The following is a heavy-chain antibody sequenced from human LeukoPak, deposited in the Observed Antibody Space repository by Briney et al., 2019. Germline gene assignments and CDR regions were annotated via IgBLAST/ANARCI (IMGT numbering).Heavy chain of an antibody. J-gene: IGHJ3*01. CDR1: GVSISSGHW. Sequence: PSETLSLTCAVSGVSISSGHWWSWVRPPPGKGLEWIGEIYHSGSTNYHASLKSRVTISVDTSKNQFSLKLNSVTVADTAFYYCVSSIAFAGWGGFDVWGQGRMVTVSS. CDR2: IYHSGST. CDR3: VSSIAFAGWGGFDV. V-gene: IGHV4-4*02. D-gene: IGHD6-13*01.